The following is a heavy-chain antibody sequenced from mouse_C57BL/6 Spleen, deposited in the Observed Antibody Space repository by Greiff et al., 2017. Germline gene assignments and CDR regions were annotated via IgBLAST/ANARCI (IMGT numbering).Heavy chain of an antibody. Sequence: EVKVVESGGDLVKPGGSLKLSCAASGFTFSSYGMSWVRQTPDKRLEWVATISSGGSYTYYPDSVKGRFTISRDNAKNTLYLQMSSLKSEDTAMYYCARRDDYGVFDYWGQGTTLTVSS. CDR2: ISSGGSYT. D-gene: IGHD2-4*01. CDR1: GFTFSSYG. CDR3: ARRDDYGVFDY. V-gene: IGHV5-6*02. J-gene: IGHJ2*01.